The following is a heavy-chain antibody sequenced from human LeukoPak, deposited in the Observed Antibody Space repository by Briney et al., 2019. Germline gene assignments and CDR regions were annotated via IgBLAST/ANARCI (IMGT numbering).Heavy chain of an antibody. CDR1: GGTFSSYA. CDR3: ARRTYYYDSSGYLFHYFDC. D-gene: IGHD3-22*01. CDR2: IIPIFGTA. J-gene: IGHJ4*02. Sequence: SVKVSCKASGGTFSSYAISWVRQAPGQGLEWMGGIIPIFGTANYAQKFQGRVTITADKSTITAYMELSSLRSEDTAVYYCARRTYYYDSSGYLFHYFDCWGQGTLVTVSS. V-gene: IGHV1-69*06.